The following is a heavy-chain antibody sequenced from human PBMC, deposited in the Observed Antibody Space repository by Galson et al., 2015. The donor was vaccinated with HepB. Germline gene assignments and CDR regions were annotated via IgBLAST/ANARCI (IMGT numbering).Heavy chain of an antibody. CDR3: AKVFRVAGVPPSPVSMDV. V-gene: IGHV3-66*01. CDR2: INSGGST. CDR1: GGTFSSYA. Sequence: SCKASGGTFSSYAITWVRQAPGKGLEWVSVINSGGSTYYADSVKGRFIISRDNSKNTLYLQMNSLRAEDTAVYYCAKVFRVAGVPPSPVSMDVWGQGTTVTVSS. D-gene: IGHD6-19*01. J-gene: IGHJ6*02.